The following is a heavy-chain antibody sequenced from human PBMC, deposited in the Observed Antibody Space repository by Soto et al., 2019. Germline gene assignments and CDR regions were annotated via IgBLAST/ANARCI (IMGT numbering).Heavy chain of an antibody. J-gene: IGHJ5*02. CDR1: GFTFSRYS. CDR3: ARADIIIMPAAMSWFDP. CDR2: ISSSSTYI. D-gene: IGHD2-2*01. Sequence: EVQLVESGGGLVQPGESLRLSCAASGFTFSRYSMNWVRQAPGEGLEWVSSISSSSTYINYADSVKGRFTISRDNAKQSLYLQMNSLRAEDTAVYYCARADIIIMPAAMSWFDPWGQGTLVTVSS. V-gene: IGHV3-21*01.